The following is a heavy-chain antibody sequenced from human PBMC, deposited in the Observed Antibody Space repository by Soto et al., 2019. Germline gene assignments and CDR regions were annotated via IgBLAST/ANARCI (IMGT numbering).Heavy chain of an antibody. J-gene: IGHJ5*02. CDR3: ARDYRNDGYSWFDP. D-gene: IGHD1-1*01. Sequence: QVQLQESGPGLVKPSETLSLTCTVSGGSISSYYWSWIRQPPGKGLEWIGYIYYSGSTNYNPSLKSRVTISVDTSKNQFSLKLSSVTAADTAVYYSARDYRNDGYSWFDPWGQGTLVTVSS. V-gene: IGHV4-59*01. CDR1: GGSISSYY. CDR2: IYYSGST.